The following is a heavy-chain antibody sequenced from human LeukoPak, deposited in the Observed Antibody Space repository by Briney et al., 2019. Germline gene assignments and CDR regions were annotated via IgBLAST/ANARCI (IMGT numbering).Heavy chain of an antibody. V-gene: IGHV1-46*02. J-gene: IGHJ6*02. CDR3: ARDSGNYHYDMDV. CDR2: NFFHDGST. CDR1: GYSFNSHH. D-gene: IGHD3-10*01. Sequence: ASVKVSCKTSGYSFNSHHVHWVRQAPGQGLEWMGINFFHDGSTSNTQKFQGRVTMTRDTSTSTVYMESSSLRSEDTAVYYCARDSGNYHYDMDVWGQGTTVIVSS.